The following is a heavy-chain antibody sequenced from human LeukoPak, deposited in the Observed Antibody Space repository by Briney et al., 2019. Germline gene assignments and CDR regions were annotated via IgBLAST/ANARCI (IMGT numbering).Heavy chain of an antibody. J-gene: IGHJ5*02. V-gene: IGHV4-59*01. CDR3: ARGGDYYGSGSYYAFDP. CDR2: IYYSGST. Sequence: ETLSLTCTVSGGSISSYYWSWIRQPPGKGLEWIGYIYYSGSTNYNPSLKSRVTISVDTSKNQFSLKLSSVTAADTAVYYCARGGDYYGSGSYYAFDPWGQGTLVTVSS. CDR1: GGSISSYY. D-gene: IGHD3-10*01.